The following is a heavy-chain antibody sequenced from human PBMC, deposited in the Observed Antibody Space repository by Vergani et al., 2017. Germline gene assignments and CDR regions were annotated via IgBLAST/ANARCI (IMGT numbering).Heavy chain of an antibody. CDR1: GYTFTAYY. CDR2: ISPDGFST. J-gene: IGHJ4*02. CDR3: AREPPLTGFFDY. D-gene: IGHD3-9*01. V-gene: IGHV1-46*03. Sequence: QVQLVQSGAEVGKPGASVKISCKASGYTFTAYYRHWVRQAPEQGLEWVGVISPDGFSTFYAQKFQGRVTITRDTSTSTVYVEVTGLRSDDTAVYYCAREPPLTGFFDYWGQGTLVTVSS.